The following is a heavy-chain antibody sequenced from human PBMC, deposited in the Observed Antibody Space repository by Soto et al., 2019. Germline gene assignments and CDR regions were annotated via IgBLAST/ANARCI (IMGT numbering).Heavy chain of an antibody. D-gene: IGHD2-8*01. CDR3: ARLMGTSFDY. CDR2: ARNKVNGYTT. V-gene: IGHV3-72*01. J-gene: IGHJ4*02. CDR1: GFTFSDHY. Sequence: GGSLSLSCAASGFTFSDHYMDWVRQAPGKGLEWVGRARNKVNGYTTSYAASVKGRFTISRDDSKNSLYLQMNSLKPGDTAVYFCARLMGTSFDYWGQGTLVTVSS.